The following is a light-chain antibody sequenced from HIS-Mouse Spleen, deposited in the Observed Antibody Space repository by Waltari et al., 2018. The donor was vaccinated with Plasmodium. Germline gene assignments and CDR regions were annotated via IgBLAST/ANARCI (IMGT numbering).Light chain of an antibody. CDR2: EDS. Sequence: SYELTPPPSVSVSPGQTARITCSGDALPKKYAYWYQQKSGQAPVLVIYEDSIRPSGIPERFSGSSSGTMATLTISGAQVEDEADYYCYSTDSSGNHRVFGGGTKLTVL. CDR1: ALPKKY. V-gene: IGLV3-10*01. J-gene: IGLJ3*02. CDR3: YSTDSSGNHRV.